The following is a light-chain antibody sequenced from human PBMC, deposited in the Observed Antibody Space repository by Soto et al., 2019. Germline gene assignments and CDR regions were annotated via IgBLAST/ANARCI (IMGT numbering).Light chain of an antibody. CDR1: QTVRNN. CDR3: QQYNNWPRT. J-gene: IGKJ1*01. CDR2: DAS. V-gene: IGKV3D-15*01. Sequence: EIVLTQSPATLSLSPGERATLSCRASQTVRNNFAWYQQRPGQAPRLLIYDASSRATGIPARFSGSESGADFTLTISSLQSEDFAVYYCQQYNNWPRTFGQGTKVDIK.